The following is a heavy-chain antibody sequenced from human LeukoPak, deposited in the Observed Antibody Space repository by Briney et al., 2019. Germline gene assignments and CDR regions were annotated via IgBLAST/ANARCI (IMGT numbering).Heavy chain of an antibody. J-gene: IGHJ4*02. V-gene: IGHV3-23*01. Sequence: GGSLRLSCAASGFTFSSYAMSWVRQAPGKGLEWVSGISGSGGTTYYADSVKGRFTISRDNSKNTLYLQMSSLRAEDTAVYYCARPQGYSSYLRPPDYWGQGTLVTVSS. CDR2: ISGSGGTT. D-gene: IGHD5-12*01. CDR3: ARPQGYSSYLRPPDY. CDR1: GFTFSSYA.